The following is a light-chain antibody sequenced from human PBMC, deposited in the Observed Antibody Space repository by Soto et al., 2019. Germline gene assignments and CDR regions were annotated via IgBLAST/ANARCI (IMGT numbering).Light chain of an antibody. J-gene: IGLJ3*02. V-gene: IGLV2-14*01. Sequence: QSALTQPASVSGSPGQSITISCTGTSSDVGGYKFVSWYQQHPGKAPKLLIYEVSNRPSGVSYRFSGSKSGNTASLTISGLQAEDEADYYCSSYTSSDTVVFGGGTKLTVL. CDR2: EVS. CDR3: SSYTSSDTVV. CDR1: SSDVGGYKF.